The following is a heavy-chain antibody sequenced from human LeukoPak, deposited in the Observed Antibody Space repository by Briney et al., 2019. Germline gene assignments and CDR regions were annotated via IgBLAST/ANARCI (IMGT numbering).Heavy chain of an antibody. CDR3: ARERDTSMVALDS. V-gene: IGHV3-21*06. Sequence: KPGGSLRLSCAASGFTFSSYSLNWVRQAPGKGLEWVSCITSNIYTYYADSVRGRFTISRDKSQNSVYLVMNSLRAEDTAVYYCARERDTSMVALDSWGQGTLVTVSS. D-gene: IGHD5-18*01. CDR2: ITSNIYT. J-gene: IGHJ4*02. CDR1: GFTFSSYS.